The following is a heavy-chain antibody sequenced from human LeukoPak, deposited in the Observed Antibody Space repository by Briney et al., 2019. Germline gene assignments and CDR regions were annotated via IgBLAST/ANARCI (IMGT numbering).Heavy chain of an antibody. Sequence: ASVKVSCKASGYTFTGYYMHWVRQAPGQGLEWMGWINPNSGGTNYAQKFQGRVTMTRDTSICTAYMELRSLRSDDTAVYYCARVMRRDGYNRPLDYWGQGTLVTVSS. V-gene: IGHV1-2*02. CDR3: ARVMRRDGYNRPLDY. J-gene: IGHJ4*02. CDR2: INPNSGGT. D-gene: IGHD5-24*01. CDR1: GYTFTGYY.